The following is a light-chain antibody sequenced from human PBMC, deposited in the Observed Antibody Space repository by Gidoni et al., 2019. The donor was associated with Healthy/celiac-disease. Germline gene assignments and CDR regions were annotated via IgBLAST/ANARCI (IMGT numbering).Light chain of an antibody. V-gene: IGKV1-39*01. Sequence: DIQMTQSPSSLSASVGDRVTITCRASQSISSSLNWYQQKPGKAPNLLIYAASTLQSGVPSRFSGSGSGTDFTLTISSLQPEDFATYYCQHSYSIPWTFGQXTKVEIK. CDR1: QSISSS. CDR2: AAS. CDR3: QHSYSIPWT. J-gene: IGKJ1*01.